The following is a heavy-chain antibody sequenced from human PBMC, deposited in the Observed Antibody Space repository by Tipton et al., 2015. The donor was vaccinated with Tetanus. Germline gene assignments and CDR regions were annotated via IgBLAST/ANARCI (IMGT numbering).Heavy chain of an antibody. V-gene: IGHV1-69*04. D-gene: IGHD3-16*01. CDR2: IIAVAGTT. J-gene: IGHJ5*02. CDR1: GGNFRDLA. CDR3: ATMMT. Sequence: QSGAEVKKPGTSVKVSCKAAGGNFRDLAVSWVRQAPGQGLEWMGRIIAVAGTTKYTQRFQGRVTMSVDTFSRTAYMDLRSLTSEDTAVYYCATMMTWGQGTLVTVSP.